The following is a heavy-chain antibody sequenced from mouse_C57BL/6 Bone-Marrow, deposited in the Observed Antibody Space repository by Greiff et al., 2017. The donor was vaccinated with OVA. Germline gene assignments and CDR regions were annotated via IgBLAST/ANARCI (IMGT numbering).Heavy chain of an antibody. V-gene: IGHV1-53*01. CDR1: GYTFTSYW. J-gene: IGHJ4*01. Sequence: VQLQQPGTELVKPGASVKLSCKASGYTFTSYWMHWVKQRPGPGLEWIGNINPSNGGTNYNEKFKSKATLTVDKSSSTAYMQLSSLTSEDSAVYYCARSDGYPFYAMDYWGQGTSVTVSS. CDR3: ARSDGYPFYAMDY. CDR2: INPSNGGT. D-gene: IGHD2-3*01.